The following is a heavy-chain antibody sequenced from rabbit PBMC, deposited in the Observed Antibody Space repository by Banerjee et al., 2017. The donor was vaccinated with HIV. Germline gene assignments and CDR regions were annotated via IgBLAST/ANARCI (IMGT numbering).Heavy chain of an antibody. CDR3: VRRDNSGYLTFNL. J-gene: IGHJ4*01. V-gene: IGHV1S45*01. Sequence: QEQLEESGGGLVKPEGSLTLTCTASGFSFSSWYYMCWVRQAPGKGLEWIGCIYGGSSGRTYYASWAKGRFTISKTSSTTVTLQMTSLTAADTATYLCVRRDNSGYLTFNLWGPGTLVTVS. CDR2: IYGGSSGRT. CDR1: GFSFSSWYY. D-gene: IGHD1-1*01.